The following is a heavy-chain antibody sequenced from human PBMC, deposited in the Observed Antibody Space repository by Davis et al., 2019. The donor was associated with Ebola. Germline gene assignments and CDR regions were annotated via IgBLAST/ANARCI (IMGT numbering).Heavy chain of an antibody. D-gene: IGHD2/OR15-2a*01. CDR3: AKEFNRVPSMDV. J-gene: IGHJ6*02. V-gene: IGHV3-30*18. CDR1: GFTFSSYG. Sequence: GESLKISCAASGFTFSSYGMHWVRQAPGKGLEWVAVISYDGSNKYYADSVKGRFTISRDNSKNTLYLQMNSLRAEDTAVYYCAKEFNRVPSMDVWGQGTTVTVSS. CDR2: ISYDGSNK.